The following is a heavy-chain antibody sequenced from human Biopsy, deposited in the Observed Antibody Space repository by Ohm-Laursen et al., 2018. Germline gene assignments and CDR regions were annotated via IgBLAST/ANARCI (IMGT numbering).Heavy chain of an antibody. CDR3: VGGQRGPPIGITVPGDAFDL. CDR1: GVTFDTYA. J-gene: IGHJ3*01. D-gene: IGHD2/OR15-2a*01. Sequence: VSSVKASCNASGVTFDTYAFGWVRQAPGQGLEWMGGRIPYFNTIYYARNFQDRAVITADRSARTTDMQLSGLRPDDTAVYYCVGGQRGPPIGITVPGDAFDLWGPGTMVTVSP. CDR2: RIPYFNTI. V-gene: IGHV1-69*01.